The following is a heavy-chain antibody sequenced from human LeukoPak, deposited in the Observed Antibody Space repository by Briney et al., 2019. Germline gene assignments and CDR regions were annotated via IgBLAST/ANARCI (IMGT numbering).Heavy chain of an antibody. V-gene: IGHV3-64*01. J-gene: IGHJ4*02. CDR2: ISSNGGST. D-gene: IGHD3-10*01. CDR3: AKDAVEALIWFGELSIDPFDY. CDR1: GFTFSSYA. Sequence: GGSLRLSCAASGFTFSSYAMHWVRQAPGKGLEYVSAISSNGGSTYYANSVKGRFTISRDNSKNTLYLQMNSLGAEDTAVYYCAKDAVEALIWFGELSIDPFDYWGQGTLVTVSS.